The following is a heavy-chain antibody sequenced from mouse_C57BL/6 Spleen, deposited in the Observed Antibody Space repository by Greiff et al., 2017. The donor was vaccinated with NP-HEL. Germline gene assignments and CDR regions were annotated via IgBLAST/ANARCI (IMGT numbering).Heavy chain of an antibody. CDR1: GFNIKDDY. D-gene: IGHD1-1*01. J-gene: IGHJ2*01. Sequence: VQLQQSGAELVRPGASVKLSCTASGFNIKDDYMHWVKQRPEQGLEWIGWIYPESGDTEYDSKFKGKATLTADTSSNTAYLQLSSLTSEDTAVYYCAAGGVGATVVLSFDYWGQGTTLTVSS. CDR2: IYPESGDT. CDR3: AAGGVGATVVLSFDY. V-gene: IGHV14-4*01.